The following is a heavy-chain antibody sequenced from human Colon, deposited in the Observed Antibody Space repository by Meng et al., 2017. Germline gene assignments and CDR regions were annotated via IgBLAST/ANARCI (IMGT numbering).Heavy chain of an antibody. J-gene: IGHJ4*02. Sequence: HLQDSGPGLVQPSGTLSLACVVAGASIANSKWWSWLRQAPGKGPEWIGEISNSYKTVYSPSLKSRVRISLDKSNNQFSLTLTSVTAADTAVYYCARERVRELGLFDSWGQGILVTVSS. V-gene: IGHV4-4*02. CDR2: ISNSYKT. CDR1: GASIANSKW. D-gene: IGHD1-7*01. CDR3: ARERVRELGLFDS.